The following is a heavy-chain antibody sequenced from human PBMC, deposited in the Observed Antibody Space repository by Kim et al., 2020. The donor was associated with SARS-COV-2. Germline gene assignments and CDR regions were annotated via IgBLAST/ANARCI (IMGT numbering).Heavy chain of an antibody. D-gene: IGHD3-10*01. Sequence: GGSLRLSCAASGFTFSSYSMNWVRQAPGKGLEWVSYISSSSSTIYYADSVKGRFTISRDNAKNSLYLQMNSLRAEDTAVYYCARTMVRGIGREEYYYYYGMDVWGQGTTVTVSS. J-gene: IGHJ6*02. CDR2: ISSSSSTI. V-gene: IGHV3-48*04. CDR3: ARTMVRGIGREEYYYYYGMDV. CDR1: GFTFSSYS.